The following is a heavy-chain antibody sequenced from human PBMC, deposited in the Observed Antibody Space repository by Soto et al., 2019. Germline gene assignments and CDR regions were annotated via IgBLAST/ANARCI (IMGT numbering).Heavy chain of an antibody. V-gene: IGHV3-21*04. Sequence: GGSLRLSCTVSGFAFNNYGINWVRQAPGKGLEWVSSISKSDYTYYSDSVTGRFTISRDNAKNSVSLQMNTLRVEDTAVYYCARGMGQITMVRGAVDYYGMDVWGQGTTVTGSS. CDR3: ARGMGQITMVRGAVDYYGMDV. CDR1: GFAFNNYG. D-gene: IGHD3-10*01. CDR2: ISKSDYT. J-gene: IGHJ6*02.